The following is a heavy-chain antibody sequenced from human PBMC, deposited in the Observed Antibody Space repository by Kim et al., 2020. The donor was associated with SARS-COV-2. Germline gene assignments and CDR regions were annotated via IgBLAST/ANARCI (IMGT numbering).Heavy chain of an antibody. CDR2: ISTSGNTM. CDR1: GFTFSSYE. Sequence: GGSLRLSCEASGFTFSSYEMNWVRQPPGKGLEWLAYISTSGNTMYFAAYVKSRFTISRDNAKNSVYLQMDSLRAEDTAVYYCARDRHYFYDYGMDVWGQGTTVTVSS. CDR3: ARDRHYFYDYGMDV. J-gene: IGHJ6*02. V-gene: IGHV3-48*03.